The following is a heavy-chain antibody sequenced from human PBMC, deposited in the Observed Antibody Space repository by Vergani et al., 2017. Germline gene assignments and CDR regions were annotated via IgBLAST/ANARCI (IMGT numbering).Heavy chain of an antibody. D-gene: IGHD3-3*01. CDR1: GFTFSSYG. Sequence: QVQLVESGGGVVQPGRSLRLSCAASGFTFSSYGMHWVRQAPGKGLEWVAVIWYDGSNKYYADSVKGRFTISRDNSKNTLYLQMNSLRAEDTAVYYCARETYYDFWSGYYAYYYYGMDVWGQGTTVTVSS. CDR3: ARETYYDFWSGYYAYYYYGMDV. CDR2: IWYDGSNK. V-gene: IGHV3-33*01. J-gene: IGHJ6*02.